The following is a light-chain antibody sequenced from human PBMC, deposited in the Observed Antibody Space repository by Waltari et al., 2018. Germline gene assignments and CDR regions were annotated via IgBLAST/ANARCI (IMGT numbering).Light chain of an antibody. V-gene: IGKV3-20*01. CDR3: LVFGNSPPMYT. J-gene: IGKJ2*01. Sequence: IVLTQSPGTLSLSPGERATLSCRASQSVSSSYLAWYRQKPGQAPRLLIYGASSRATGIPDRFSGSASGTHFTLTISRLEPEDFAVYFCLVFGNSPPMYTFGQGTKLEI. CDR1: QSVSSSY. CDR2: GAS.